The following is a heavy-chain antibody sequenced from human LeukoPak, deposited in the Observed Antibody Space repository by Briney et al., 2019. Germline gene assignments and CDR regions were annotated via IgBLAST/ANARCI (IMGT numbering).Heavy chain of an antibody. Sequence: PGGSLRLSCAASGFAFTSYSMNWVRQAPGKGLEWVSYISSSSSTIYYADSVKGRFTISRDNAKNSLYLQTNSLRAEDTAVYYCARGPLVYGVVYYYYYMDVWGKGTTVTVSS. D-gene: IGHD2-8*01. J-gene: IGHJ6*03. V-gene: IGHV3-48*04. CDR3: ARGPLVYGVVYYYYYMDV. CDR1: GFAFTSYS. CDR2: ISSSSSTI.